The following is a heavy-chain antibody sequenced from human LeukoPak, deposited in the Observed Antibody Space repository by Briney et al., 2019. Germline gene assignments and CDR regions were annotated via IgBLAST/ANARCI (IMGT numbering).Heavy chain of an antibody. CDR2: ISSSGSAI. V-gene: IGHV3-48*01. Sequence: SGGSLRLSCAASGFPLSSYSINWVRQAPGKGLEWVSYISSSGSAIYYVDSAKGRFTVSRDNAKNSLFLQMNSPRAEDTAVYYCVRVKGSYFDYWGQGALVTVSS. J-gene: IGHJ4*02. D-gene: IGHD2-15*01. CDR3: VRVKGSYFDY. CDR1: GFPLSSYS.